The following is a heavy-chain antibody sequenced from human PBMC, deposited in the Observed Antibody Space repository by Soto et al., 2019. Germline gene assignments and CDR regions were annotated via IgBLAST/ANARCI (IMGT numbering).Heavy chain of an antibody. V-gene: IGHV3-9*01. CDR1: GFTFDDYA. J-gene: IGHJ3*02. CDR2: ISWNSDNI. CDR3: AKDLYSNYGDAFDI. D-gene: IGHD4-4*01. Sequence: SLRLSCAASGFTFDDYAMQWVRQAPGKGLEWVSGISWNSDNIVYADSVKGRFTISRDNAKNSLYLQMNSLRAEDTALYYCAKDLYSNYGDAFDIWGQGTMVTVSS.